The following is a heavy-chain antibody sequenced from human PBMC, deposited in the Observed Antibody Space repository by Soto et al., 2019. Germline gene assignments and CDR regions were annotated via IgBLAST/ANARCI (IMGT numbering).Heavy chain of an antibody. CDR1: GFTFSSYA. Sequence: GGSLRLSCAASGFTFSSYAMHWVRQAPGKGLEWVAVISYDGSNKYYADSVKGRFTISRDNSKNTLYLQMNSLRAEDTAVYYCARGGDYGSGSYYNFDYWGQGTLVTVSS. CDR3: ARGGDYGSGSYYNFDY. D-gene: IGHD3-10*01. V-gene: IGHV3-30*04. CDR2: ISYDGSNK. J-gene: IGHJ4*02.